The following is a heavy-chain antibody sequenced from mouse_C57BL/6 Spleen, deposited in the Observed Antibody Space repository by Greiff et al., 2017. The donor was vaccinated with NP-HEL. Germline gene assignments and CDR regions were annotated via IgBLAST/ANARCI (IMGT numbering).Heavy chain of an antibody. J-gene: IGHJ4*01. CDR2: IYPGDGDT. CDR1: GYAFSSYW. D-gene: IGHD1-1*01. Sequence: QVQLQQSGAELVKPGASVKISCKASGYAFSSYWMNWVKQRPGKGLEWIGQIYPGDGDTNYNGKLKGKATLTADKSSSTAYMQLSSLTSEDSAVYFCAREGYYGSPYYAMDYWGQGTSVTVSS. CDR3: AREGYYGSPYYAMDY. V-gene: IGHV1-80*01.